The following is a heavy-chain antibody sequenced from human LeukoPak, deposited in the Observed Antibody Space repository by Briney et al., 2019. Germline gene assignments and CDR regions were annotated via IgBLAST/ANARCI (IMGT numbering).Heavy chain of an antibody. Sequence: AGSLTLSCAASGFTFSSYSMNWVRQAPGKGLGWVSSISSSSSYIYYADSVKGRFTISRDNAKNSLYLQMNSLRAEDTAVYYCARETRLGEGFDYWGQGTLVTVSS. J-gene: IGHJ4*02. CDR3: ARETRLGEGFDY. V-gene: IGHV3-21*01. CDR1: GFTFSSYS. D-gene: IGHD3-10*01. CDR2: ISSSSSYI.